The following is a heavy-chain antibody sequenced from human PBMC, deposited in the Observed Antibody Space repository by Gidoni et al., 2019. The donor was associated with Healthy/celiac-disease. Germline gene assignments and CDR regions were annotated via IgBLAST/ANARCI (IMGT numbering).Heavy chain of an antibody. CDR2: INSDGSST. J-gene: IGHJ4*02. V-gene: IGHV3-74*01. Sequence: EVQLVESGGGLGQPGGSLRLSCAASGFTFSSYWMHWVRQAPGKGLVWVSRINSDGSSTSYADSVKGRFTISRDNAKNTLYLQMNSLRAEDTAVYYCARSDPYYDSSGYYPYWGQGTLVTVSS. CDR1: GFTFSSYW. D-gene: IGHD3-22*01. CDR3: ARSDPYYDSSGYYPY.